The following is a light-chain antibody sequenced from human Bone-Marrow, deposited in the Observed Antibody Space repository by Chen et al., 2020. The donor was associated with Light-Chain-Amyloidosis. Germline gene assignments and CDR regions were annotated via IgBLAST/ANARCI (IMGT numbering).Light chain of an antibody. J-gene: IGKJ4*01. CDR3: QQSYSSPLT. CDR2: ATS. CDR1: QSISSY. V-gene: IGKV1-39*01. Sequence: DIQMTQSPSSLAASVGDRVTITCRASQSISSYLNWYQLKSGSAPKPLIYATSSLKSGVPPRFSGSGSGTDFTLTISSLQPEDFATYYCQQSYSSPLTFGGGTKVEI.